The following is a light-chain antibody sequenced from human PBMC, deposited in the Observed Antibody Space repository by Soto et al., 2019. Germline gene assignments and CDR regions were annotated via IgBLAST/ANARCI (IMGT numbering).Light chain of an antibody. CDR1: QSVSSN. Sequence: EIVMTQSPATLSVSPGERATLSCRASQSVSSNLAWYQQRPGQAPRLLISGASTRATGIPARFSGSGSGTEFTLTISSLQSEDFAVYYCQQYNNWPPVFGGGTKVEIK. CDR2: GAS. CDR3: QQYNNWPPV. V-gene: IGKV3-15*01. J-gene: IGKJ4*01.